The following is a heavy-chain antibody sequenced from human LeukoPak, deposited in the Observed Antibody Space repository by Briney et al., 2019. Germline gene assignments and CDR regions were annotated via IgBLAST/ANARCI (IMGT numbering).Heavy chain of an antibody. J-gene: IGHJ6*03. CDR1: GYTFTSYG. D-gene: IGHD3-10*01. CDR3: ARVEVHPRRYFYYMDV. CDR2: ISAYNGNT. Sequence: ASVKVSCKASGYTFTSYGISWVRQAPGQGLEWMGWISAYNGNTNYAQKLQGRVILTTDTSTNTAHMELRNLKFDDTAVYFCARVEVHPRRYFYYMDVWGKGTTVTISS. V-gene: IGHV1-18*01.